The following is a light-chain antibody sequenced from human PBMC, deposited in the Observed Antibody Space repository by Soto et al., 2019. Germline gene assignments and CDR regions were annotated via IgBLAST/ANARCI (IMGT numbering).Light chain of an antibody. Sequence: DIQMTQSPSSLSASVGDRVTITCRASQSVITYLNWYQQKPGRAPKLLLYAASNLPSGVPSRFSGSGSGIEFTLTIDTLQPDDFATYYCQQSRNTPHTFGQGTTVEIK. CDR1: QSVITY. V-gene: IGKV1-39*01. CDR2: AAS. CDR3: QQSRNTPHT. J-gene: IGKJ2*01.